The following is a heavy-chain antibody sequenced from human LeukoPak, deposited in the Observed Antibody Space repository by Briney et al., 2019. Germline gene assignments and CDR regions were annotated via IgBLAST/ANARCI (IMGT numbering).Heavy chain of an antibody. Sequence: GASVKVSCKASGYTFTSYDINWVRQATGQGLEWMGWMNPNSGNTGYAQKFQGRVTMTRNTSISTAYMELSSLRSEDTAVYYCARGRGAAGTYWFDPWGQGTLVTVSS. D-gene: IGHD6-13*01. V-gene: IGHV1-8*01. J-gene: IGHJ5*02. CDR3: ARGRGAAGTYWFDP. CDR2: MNPNSGNT. CDR1: GYTFTSYD.